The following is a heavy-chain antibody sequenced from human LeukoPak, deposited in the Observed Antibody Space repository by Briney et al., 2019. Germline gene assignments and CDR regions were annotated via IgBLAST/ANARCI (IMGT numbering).Heavy chain of an antibody. CDR1: GGTFSSYA. CDR3: AGDQDYDILTGYTDSYYDIDY. J-gene: IGHJ6*02. CDR2: IIPILGIA. Sequence: ASVKVSCTASGGTFSSYAISWVRQAPGQGLEWMGRIIPILGIANYAQKFQGRVTITADKSTSTAYMELSSLRSEETAVYYCAGDQDYDILTGYTDSYYDIDYWGQGTTVTVSS. D-gene: IGHD3-9*01. V-gene: IGHV1-69*04.